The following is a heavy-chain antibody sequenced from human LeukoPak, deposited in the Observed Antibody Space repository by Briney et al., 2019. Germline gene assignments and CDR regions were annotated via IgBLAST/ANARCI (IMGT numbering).Heavy chain of an antibody. CDR1: GFTFSSYW. CDR2: INTDGSST. D-gene: IGHD1-26*01. Sequence: GGSLRLSCAASGFTFSSYWMHWVRQAPGKGLVWVSRINTDGSSTSYADSVKGRFTISRDNAKNTLYLQMNSLRAEDTAVYYCARAQRMGATTLCLYWGQVTLVTVSS. V-gene: IGHV3-74*01. J-gene: IGHJ4*02. CDR3: ARAQRMGATTLCLY.